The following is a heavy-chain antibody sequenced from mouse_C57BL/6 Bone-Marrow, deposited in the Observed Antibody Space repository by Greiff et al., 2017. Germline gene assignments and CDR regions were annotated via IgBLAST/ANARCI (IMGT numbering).Heavy chain of an antibody. D-gene: IGHD2-1*01. CDR2: ISYSGST. Sequence: EVKLMESGPGMVKPSQSLSLTCTVTGYSITSGYDWHWIRHFPGNKLEWMGYISYSGSTNYNPSLKSRISITPDTSKNHFFLKLNSVTTEDTATYYCARSGGNYVAWFAYWGQGTLVTVSA. CDR3: ARSGGNYVAWFAY. CDR1: GYSITSGYD. J-gene: IGHJ3*01. V-gene: IGHV3-1*01.